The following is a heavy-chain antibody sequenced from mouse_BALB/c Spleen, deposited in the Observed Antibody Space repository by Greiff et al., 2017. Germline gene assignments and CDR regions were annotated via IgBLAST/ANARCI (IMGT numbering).Heavy chain of an antibody. J-gene: IGHJ4*01. Sequence: VQLQQSGAELVKPGASVKLSCTASGFNIKDTYMHWVKQGPEQGLEWIGRIDPANGNTKYDPKFQGKATITADTSSNTAYLQLSSLTSEDTAVYYCARDGSLYAMDYWGQGTSVTVSS. CDR3: ARDGSLYAMDY. CDR1: GFNIKDTY. CDR2: IDPANGNT. D-gene: IGHD2-3*01. V-gene: IGHV14-3*02.